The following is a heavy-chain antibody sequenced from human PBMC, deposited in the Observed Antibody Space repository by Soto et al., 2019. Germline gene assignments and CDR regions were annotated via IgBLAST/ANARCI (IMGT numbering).Heavy chain of an antibody. CDR3: AKLSCTSSTCYFPGWFDP. Sequence: PSETLSLTCTVSGDSISGGASFWSWIRQPPGKGLEWIANVYYSGSSYYNPSLKSRLTISVDTTKNQFSLQLKSRTAADTAVYYCAKLSCTSSTCYFPGWFDPWGQGTLVTVSS. CDR2: VYYSGSS. V-gene: IGHV4-31*03. J-gene: IGHJ5*02. D-gene: IGHD2-2*01. CDR1: GDSISGGASF.